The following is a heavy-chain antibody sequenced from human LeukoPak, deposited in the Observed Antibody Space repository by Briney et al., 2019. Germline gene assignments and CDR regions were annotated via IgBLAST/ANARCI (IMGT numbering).Heavy chain of an antibody. CDR2: MNPNSGNT. V-gene: IGHV1-8*01. Sequence: GASVKVSCKASGYTFTSYDINWVRQATGQGLEWMGWMNPNSGNTGYAQKFQGRVTMTRNTSISTAYMELSSLRSDDTAVYYCASPYSSSPPSRMDVWGKGTTVTVSS. D-gene: IGHD6-6*01. CDR1: GYTFTSYD. J-gene: IGHJ6*04. CDR3: ASPYSSSPPSRMDV.